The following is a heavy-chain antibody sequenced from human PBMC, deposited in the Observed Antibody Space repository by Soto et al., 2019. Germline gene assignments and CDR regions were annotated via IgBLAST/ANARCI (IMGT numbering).Heavy chain of an antibody. V-gene: IGHV1-69*13. D-gene: IGHD3-10*01. Sequence: SVKVSCKASGGTFSSYAISWVRQAPGQGLEWMGGIIPIFGTANYAQKFQGRVTITADESTSTAYMELSSLRSEDTAVYYCAVHGSGSYDYYYYGMDVWGEGTTVTVSS. CDR1: GGTFSSYA. CDR2: IIPIFGTA. CDR3: AVHGSGSYDYYYYGMDV. J-gene: IGHJ6*04.